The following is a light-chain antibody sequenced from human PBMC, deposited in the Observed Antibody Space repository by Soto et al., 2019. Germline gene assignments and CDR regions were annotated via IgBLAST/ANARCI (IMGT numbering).Light chain of an antibody. CDR2: GAS. CDR1: QSVSNNY. Sequence: MVITQSPSTLSVSPGERATLSCRASQSVSNNYLAWYQQKPGQAPRLLIYGASSRATGIPDRFSGSGSGTDFTLTIRRLEPEDFAVYYCQQYGSSYPWTFGQGTKVDIK. V-gene: IGKV3-20*01. J-gene: IGKJ1*01. CDR3: QQYGSSYPWT.